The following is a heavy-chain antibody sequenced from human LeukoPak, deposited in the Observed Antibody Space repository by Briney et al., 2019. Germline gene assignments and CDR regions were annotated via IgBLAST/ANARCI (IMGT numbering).Heavy chain of an antibody. J-gene: IGHJ6*03. D-gene: IGHD3-3*01. V-gene: IGHV4-59*01. CDR1: GGSISSYY. Sequence: ETLSLTCTVSGGSISSYYWSWIRQPPGKGLERIGYIYYSGSTNYNPSLKSRVTISVDTSKNQFSLKLSSVTAADTAVYYCARDRSVGHYGFWSGYYYYYYYMDVWGTGTTVTVSS. CDR2: IYYSGST. CDR3: ARDRSVGHYGFWSGYYYYYYYMDV.